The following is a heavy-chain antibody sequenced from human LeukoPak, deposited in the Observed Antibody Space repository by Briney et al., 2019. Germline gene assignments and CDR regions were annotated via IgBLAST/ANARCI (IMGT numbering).Heavy chain of an antibody. Sequence: GGSLRLSCAASGFTFSSYGMHWVRQAPGKGLEWVAVIWYDGSNKYYADSVKGRFTISRDNSKNTLYLQMNSLRAEDTAVYYCARDTGYSYDFGYWGQGTLVTVSS. V-gene: IGHV3-33*01. CDR2: IWYDGSNK. J-gene: IGHJ4*02. D-gene: IGHD5-18*01. CDR3: ARDTGYSYDFGY. CDR1: GFTFSSYG.